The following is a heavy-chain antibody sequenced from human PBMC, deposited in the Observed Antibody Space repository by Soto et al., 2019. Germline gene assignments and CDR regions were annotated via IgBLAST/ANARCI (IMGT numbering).Heavy chain of an antibody. V-gene: IGHV4-39*02. J-gene: IGHJ5*02. CDR2: IYYSGST. CDR3: AGELTTASFRGPFDP. D-gene: IGHD4-4*01. Sequence: SETLSLTCTVSGGSISSSSYYWGWIRQPPGKGLEWIGSIYYSGSTYYNPSLKSRVTISVDTSKNQFSLKLSSVTAADTAVYYCAGELTTASFRGPFDPWGQGTLVTVSS. CDR1: GGSISSSSYY.